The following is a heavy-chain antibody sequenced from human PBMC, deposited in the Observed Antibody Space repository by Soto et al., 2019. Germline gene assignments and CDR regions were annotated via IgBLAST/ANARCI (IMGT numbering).Heavy chain of an antibody. V-gene: IGHV3-74*01. CDR3: AKSKGGVSCGPTIY. D-gene: IGHD1-26*01. Sequence: EVQLVESGGGLVQPGGSLRLSCAASGFTFSNYWMHWVRQAPGKGLEWISRMNSGGSNTVYADAVKGRFTISRDNAKNTLSLQKNSLRVEDQAVYYCAKSKGGVSCGPTIYWGHGTLFSV. J-gene: IGHJ4*01. CDR1: GFTFSNYW. CDR2: MNSGGSNT.